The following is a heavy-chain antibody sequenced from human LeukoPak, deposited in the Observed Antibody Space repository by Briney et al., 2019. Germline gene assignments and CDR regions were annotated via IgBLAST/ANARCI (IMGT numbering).Heavy chain of an antibody. CDR3: AREGRDFWSGSRGWFDP. CDR1: GGSISSYY. V-gene: IGHV4-59*01. CDR2: IYYSGST. Sequence: SETLSLTCTVSGGSISSYYWSWIRQPPGKGLEWIGYIYYSGSTNYNPSLKSRVTISVDTSKNQFSLKLSSVTAADTAVYYCAREGRDFWSGSRGWFDPWGQGTLVTVSS. J-gene: IGHJ5*02. D-gene: IGHD3-3*01.